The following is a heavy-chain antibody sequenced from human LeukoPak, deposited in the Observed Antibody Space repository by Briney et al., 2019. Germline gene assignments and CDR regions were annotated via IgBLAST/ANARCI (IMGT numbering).Heavy chain of an antibody. CDR1: GGSFIGYY. D-gene: IGHD3-3*01. J-gene: IGHJ4*02. CDR2: INHSGGA. CDR3: ARVPLRFLEPFDY. V-gene: IGHV4-34*01. Sequence: PPETLSLTCAVYGGSFIGYYWSWIRQPPGKGLEWIGEINHSGGANYNPSLKSRVTISADTSKSQFSLKLGSVTAADTAAYYCARVPLRFLEPFDYWGQGTLVTVSS.